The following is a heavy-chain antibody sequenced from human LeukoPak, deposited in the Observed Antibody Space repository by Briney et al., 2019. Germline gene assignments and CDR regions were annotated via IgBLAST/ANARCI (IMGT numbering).Heavy chain of an antibody. V-gene: IGHV4-39*01. D-gene: IGHD3-22*01. J-gene: IGHJ4*02. CDR2: IYYSGST. CDR3: ATSPMIVVAEDY. Sequence: SETLSLTCTVSCGAISSSRYYWGWIRQPPGKGLEWIGSIYYSGSTYYNPSLKSRVTISVDTSKNQFSLKLSSVTAADTAVYYCATSPMIVVAEDYWGQGTLVTVSS. CDR1: CGAISSSRYY.